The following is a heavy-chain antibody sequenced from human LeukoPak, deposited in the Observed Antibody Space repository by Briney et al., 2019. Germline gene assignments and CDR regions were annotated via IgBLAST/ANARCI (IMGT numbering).Heavy chain of an antibody. Sequence: PGGSLRLSCAASGFTFSNYAMSWVRQAPGKGLEWVSTIDGPTYRTHYADSVMGRFTISRDNSKNTLYLQMNSLRADDTAVYYCARLPYSDSLHYWGQGTLVTVSS. J-gene: IGHJ4*02. D-gene: IGHD4-11*01. CDR1: GFTFSNYA. V-gene: IGHV3-23*01. CDR2: IDGPTYRT. CDR3: ARLPYSDSLHY.